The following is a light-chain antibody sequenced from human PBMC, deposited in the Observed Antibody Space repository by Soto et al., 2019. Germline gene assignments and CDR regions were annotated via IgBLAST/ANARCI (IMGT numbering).Light chain of an antibody. CDR2: ETS. J-gene: IGKJ1*01. CDR1: QNVRSY. V-gene: IGKV1-39*01. CDR3: QQTFSTPRT. Sequence: DTQMTQSPSSLAASVGDRLSITCRASQNVRSYVNWYQQKPGKAPNLIIYETSTLESGVPSRFSGDGYGTDFTLSISSLQPEDFATYYCQQTFSTPRTFGQGTKVEI.